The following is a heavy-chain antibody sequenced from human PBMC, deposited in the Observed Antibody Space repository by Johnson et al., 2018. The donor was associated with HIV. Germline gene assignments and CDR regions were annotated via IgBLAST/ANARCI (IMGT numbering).Heavy chain of an antibody. Sequence: EVHLVESGGGVVRPGGSLRLSCAASGFTFSRYWMTWIRQAPGKGLEWVSYISGSGGTIYSADSVQGRFTISRDNARNSLYLQMNSLRVEDTAVYYCARSKDCSGGSCPDAFDIWGQGTMVIVSS. CDR2: ISGSGGTI. D-gene: IGHD2-15*01. J-gene: IGHJ3*02. CDR3: ARSKDCSGGSCPDAFDI. V-gene: IGHV3-48*04. CDR1: GFTFSRYW.